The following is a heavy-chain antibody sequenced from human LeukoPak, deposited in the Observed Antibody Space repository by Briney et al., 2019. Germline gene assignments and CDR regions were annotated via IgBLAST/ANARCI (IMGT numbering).Heavy chain of an antibody. D-gene: IGHD3-10*01. CDR1: GFTVSSNY. Sequence: GGSLRLSCAASGFTVSSNYMSWVRQAPGKELEGVSVIYSGGSTYYADSVKGRFTTSRDNSKNTLYLQMNSLRAENTAVYYCARDLPTMVRGFDIWGQGTMVTVSS. CDR2: IYSGGST. J-gene: IGHJ3*02. CDR3: ARDLPTMVRGFDI. V-gene: IGHV3-66*01.